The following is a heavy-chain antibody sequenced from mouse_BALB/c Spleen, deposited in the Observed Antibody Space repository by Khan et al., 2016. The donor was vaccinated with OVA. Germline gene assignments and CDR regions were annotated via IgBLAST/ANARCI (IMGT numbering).Heavy chain of an antibody. CDR2: INPSNGYS. J-gene: IGHJ3*01. CDR3: ARWGPYYGNYGAWFAY. Sequence: QVQLQQSGAELARPGASVKMSCKASGYTFATYTIHWVKQRPGQGLEWIGYINPSNGYSNYNQKFKDKATLTADKSSSTDYMKLSSLTAEDSEVYYCARWGPYYGNYGAWFAYWGQGTLVTVSA. V-gene: IGHV1-4*01. D-gene: IGHD2-10*01. CDR1: GYTFATYT.